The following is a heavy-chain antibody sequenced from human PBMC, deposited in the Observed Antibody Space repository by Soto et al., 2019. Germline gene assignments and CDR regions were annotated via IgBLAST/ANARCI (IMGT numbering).Heavy chain of an antibody. CDR2: TWYDGSNK. CDR3: ARDYSNSYGLDY. V-gene: IGHV3-33*01. CDR1: GFTFRSYG. J-gene: IGHJ4*02. D-gene: IGHD5-18*01. Sequence: GGSLRLSCAASGFTFRSYGMHWVRQAPGKGLEWVAVTWYDGSNKYYADSVKGRFTISRDNSQNTLFLQMNSLRAEDTAVYYCARDYSNSYGLDYWGRGTQVTVSS.